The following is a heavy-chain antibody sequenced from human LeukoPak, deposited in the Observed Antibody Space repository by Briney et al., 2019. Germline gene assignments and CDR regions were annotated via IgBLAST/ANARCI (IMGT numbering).Heavy chain of an antibody. D-gene: IGHD3-3*01. V-gene: IGHV3-23*01. CDR2: ISGSGGST. J-gene: IGHJ4*02. CDR1: GFTFSSYA. Sequence: GGSLRLSCAASGFTFSSYAMSWVRQAPGKGLEWVSAISGSGGSTYYADSVKGRFTISRDNSKNTLYLQMNSLRAEDTAVYYCAKDLSEGITIFGAYWGQGTLVTVSS. CDR3: AKDLSEGITIFGAY.